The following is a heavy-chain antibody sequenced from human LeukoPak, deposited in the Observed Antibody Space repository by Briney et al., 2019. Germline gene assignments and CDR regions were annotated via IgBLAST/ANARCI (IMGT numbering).Heavy chain of an antibody. CDR3: ARGGPRYCSGGSCYFGY. CDR1: GGSISSYY. J-gene: IGHJ4*02. CDR2: IFYSGST. Sequence: SETLSLTCTVSGGSISSYYWSWIRQPPGKGLEWIGYIFYSGSTNYNPSLKSRVTISVDTSKNQFSLKLSSVTAADTAVYYCARGGPRYCSGGSCYFGYWGQGTLVTVSS. D-gene: IGHD2-15*01. V-gene: IGHV4-59*12.